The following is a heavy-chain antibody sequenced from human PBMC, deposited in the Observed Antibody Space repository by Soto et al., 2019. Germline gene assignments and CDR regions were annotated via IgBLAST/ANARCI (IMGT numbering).Heavy chain of an antibody. Sequence: GASVKVSCKASGGTFSSYAISWVRQAPGQGLEWMGGIIPIFGTTNYARRFQGRVTITADKSTSTAYMELRSLRSEDTAVYYCARGTRSGSYYYYGLDVWGQGTTATVSS. D-gene: IGHD1-26*01. CDR1: GGTFSSYA. J-gene: IGHJ6*02. CDR3: ARGTRSGSYYYYGLDV. CDR2: IIPIFGTT. V-gene: IGHV1-69*06.